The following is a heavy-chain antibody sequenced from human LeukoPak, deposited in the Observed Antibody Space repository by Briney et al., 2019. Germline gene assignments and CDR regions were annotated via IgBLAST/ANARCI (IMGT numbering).Heavy chain of an antibody. CDR3: ARERDAYCSGGSCPVVWPTPYGMDV. J-gene: IGHJ6*02. CDR2: ISYDGSNK. V-gene: IGHV3-30*03. D-gene: IGHD2-15*01. CDR1: GFTFSSYG. Sequence: PGGSLRLSCAASGFTFSSYGMHWVRQAPGKGLEWVAVISYDGSNKYYADSVKGRFTISRDNSKNTLYLQMNSLRAEDTAVYYCARERDAYCSGGSCPVVWPTPYGMDVWGQGTTVTVSS.